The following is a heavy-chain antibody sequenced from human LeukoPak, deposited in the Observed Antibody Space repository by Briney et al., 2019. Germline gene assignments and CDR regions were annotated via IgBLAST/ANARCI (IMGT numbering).Heavy chain of an antibody. D-gene: IGHD3-22*01. J-gene: IGHJ4*02. CDR1: GFTFNTAW. CDR3: AKSPTHDSFDYFHS. V-gene: IGHV3-23*01. CDR2: TSGSGGST. Sequence: GGSLRLSCAASGFTFNTAWMSWVRQAPGKGLEWVSATSGSGGSTDYADSVKGRLSISRDNSKQTLYLHMNSLRAEDTAVYYCAKSPTHDSFDYFHSWGQGTLVTVSS.